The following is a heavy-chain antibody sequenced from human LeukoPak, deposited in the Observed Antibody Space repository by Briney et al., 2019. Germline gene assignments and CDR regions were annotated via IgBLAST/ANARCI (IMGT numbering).Heavy chain of an antibody. CDR3: AKDLNYYDSSGSDFSFDY. CDR1: GFTFSSYA. J-gene: IGHJ4*02. V-gene: IGHV3-23*01. CDR2: ISGSASST. D-gene: IGHD3-22*01. Sequence: GGSLRLSCAASGFTFSSYAMSWVRQAPGKGLEWVSTISGSASSTYNAESVRGRFTVSRDNSKNTLSLQMNSLTAEDTAVYYCAKDLNYYDSSGSDFSFDYWGQGTLVTVSS.